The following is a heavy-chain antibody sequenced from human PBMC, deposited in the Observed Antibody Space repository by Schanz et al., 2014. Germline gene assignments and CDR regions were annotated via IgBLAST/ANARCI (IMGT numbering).Heavy chain of an antibody. D-gene: IGHD6-13*01. V-gene: IGHV3-66*04. CDR3: ARHGNSWYLDY. Sequence: EVQLVESGGGLVQPGGSLRLSCAASGFTVSNNYMSWVRQAPGKGLECVSIIYSDGSTYYVDSVKGRFIISRDNSKNTVYLQMNSLRAEDTAVYYCARHGNSWYLDYWGQGTLVTVSS. CDR1: GFTVSNNY. CDR2: IYSDGST. J-gene: IGHJ4*02.